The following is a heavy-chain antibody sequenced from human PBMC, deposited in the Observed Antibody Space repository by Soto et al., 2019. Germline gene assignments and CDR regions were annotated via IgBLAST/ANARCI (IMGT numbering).Heavy chain of an antibody. CDR1: GFTFSNSA. CDR2: ISSNGGST. J-gene: IGHJ4*02. D-gene: IGHD3-10*01. Sequence: GSLRLSCVASGFTFSNSAMYCVRQAPWKGLECFSSISSNGGSTYYTDSVKGRFTISRDNSKNTLYLQMGSLRADDMAVDYCATVGNYGNFDYWGQGTMVTVSS. V-gene: IGHV3-64*02. CDR3: ATVGNYGNFDY.